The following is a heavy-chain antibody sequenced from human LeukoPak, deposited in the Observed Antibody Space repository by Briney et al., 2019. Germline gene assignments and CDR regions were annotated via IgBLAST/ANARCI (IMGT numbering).Heavy chain of an antibody. V-gene: IGHV3-74*01. Sequence: PGGSLRLSCAGSGFILSSYWLHWVRQVPGKGLVWVSRINFDGTSTNYADFVKGRFTISRDNAKNTLYLQMNNLKAEDTAVYYCARANNFDYWGQGTLVTVSS. CDR3: ARANNFDY. CDR2: INFDGTST. D-gene: IGHD4/OR15-4a*01. CDR1: GFILSSYW. J-gene: IGHJ4*02.